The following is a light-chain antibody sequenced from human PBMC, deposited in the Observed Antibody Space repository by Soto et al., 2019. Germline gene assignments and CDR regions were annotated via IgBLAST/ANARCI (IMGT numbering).Light chain of an antibody. CDR3: YSYTSSITWV. V-gene: IGLV2-14*01. Sequence: QSALTQPASVSGSPGQSITISCTGTSSDIGGYNYFSWYQHHPGKVPKLIIYDVTNRPSGISDRFSGSKSGNTASLTISRLQTEDEADYYCYSYTSSITWVFGGGTKVTVL. J-gene: IGLJ3*02. CDR2: DVT. CDR1: SSDIGGYNY.